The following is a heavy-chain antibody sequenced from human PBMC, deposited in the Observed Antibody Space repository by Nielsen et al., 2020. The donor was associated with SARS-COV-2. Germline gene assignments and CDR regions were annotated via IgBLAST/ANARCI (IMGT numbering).Heavy chain of an antibody. D-gene: IGHD6-13*01. CDR1: GGSISSNNHY. Sequence: SETLSLTCTVSGGSISSNNHYWGWIRQPPGKGLEWIGSIHYSGGTYYNPSLRSRVTISVDTSKNQFSLKVTSATAADTAVYYCARFARFSSWNALPDNWGQGTLVTVSS. CDR2: IHYSGGT. J-gene: IGHJ4*02. CDR3: ARFARFSSWNALPDN. V-gene: IGHV4-39*01.